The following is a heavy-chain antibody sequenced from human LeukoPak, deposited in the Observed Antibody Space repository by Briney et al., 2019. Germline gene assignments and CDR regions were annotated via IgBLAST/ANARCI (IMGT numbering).Heavy chain of an antibody. V-gene: IGHV1-69*04. CDR1: GGTFSSYA. D-gene: IGHD6-13*01. J-gene: IGHJ4*02. Sequence: ASVKVSCKASGGTFSSYAISWVRQAPGQGLEWMGRIIPILGIANYAQKFQGRVTITADKSTSTAYMELSSLRSEDTAVYYCARGDSSSWYDYWGQGTLVTVSS. CDR2: IIPILGIA. CDR3: ARGDSSSWYDY.